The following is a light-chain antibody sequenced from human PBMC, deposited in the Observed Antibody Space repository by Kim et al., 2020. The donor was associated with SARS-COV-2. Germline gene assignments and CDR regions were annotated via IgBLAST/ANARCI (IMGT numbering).Light chain of an antibody. CDR2: GAS. CDR3: QQYSHWPLT. CDR1: QSVSSN. Sequence: EIVMTQSPATLSVSPGERATLSCRASQSVSSNLAWYQQKPGQAPRLLIYGASTRATGIPGRFSGSGSGTEFTLTISSLQSEDFAVYYCQQYSHWPLTFGGGTKLEIK. V-gene: IGKV3-15*01. J-gene: IGKJ4*01.